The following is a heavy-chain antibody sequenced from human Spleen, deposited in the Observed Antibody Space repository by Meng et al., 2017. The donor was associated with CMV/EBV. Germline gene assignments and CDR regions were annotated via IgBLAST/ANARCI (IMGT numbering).Heavy chain of an antibody. CDR1: GGSISSSSYY. D-gene: IGHD3-9*01. CDR3: ASSRKFLTGYYYYYGMDV. Sequence: GSLRLSCTVSGGSISSSSYYWGWIRQPPGKGLEWIGEINHSGSTNYNPSLKSRVTISVDTSKNQFSLKLSSMTAADTAVYYCASSRKFLTGYYYYYGMDVWGQGTTVTVSS. J-gene: IGHJ6*02. CDR2: INHSGST. V-gene: IGHV4-39*07.